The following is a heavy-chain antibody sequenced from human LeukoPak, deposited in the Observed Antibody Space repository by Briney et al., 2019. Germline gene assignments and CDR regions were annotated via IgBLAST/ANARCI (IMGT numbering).Heavy chain of an antibody. Sequence: GGSLRLSCAASGFTFSSYWMSWVRQAPGKGLEWVANIKQDGSGKYYVDSVKGRFTISRDNAKKSLYLQMNSLRVEDTAVYYCARVFYYGSRYYYMDVWGKGTTVTISS. CDR1: GFTFSSYW. V-gene: IGHV3-7*01. D-gene: IGHD3-10*01. J-gene: IGHJ6*03. CDR2: IKQDGSGK. CDR3: ARVFYYGSRYYYMDV.